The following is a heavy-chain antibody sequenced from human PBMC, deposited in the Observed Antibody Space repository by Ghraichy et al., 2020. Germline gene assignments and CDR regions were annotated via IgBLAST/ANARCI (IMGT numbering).Heavy chain of an antibody. CDR1: GGSIINSDYY. J-gene: IGHJ4*02. V-gene: IGHV4-39*07. D-gene: IGHD4-17*01. CDR3: ACHRAGGDQNFDY. Sequence: SETLSLTCTVSGGSIINSDYYWGWIRQPPGKGLEWIGSIYYSGSSYYNPSLKSRVTISVDTSKNQFSLNLYSVTAADTAVYYCACHRAGGDQNFDYWGQGTLVTVSS. CDR2: IYYSGSS.